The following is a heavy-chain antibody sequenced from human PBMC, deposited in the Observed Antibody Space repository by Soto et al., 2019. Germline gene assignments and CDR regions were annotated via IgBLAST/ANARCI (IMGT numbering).Heavy chain of an antibody. CDR1: GFTFGDYA. CDR3: TRDVAVAGTVEGEVGWFDP. CDR2: IRSKAYGGTT. J-gene: IGHJ5*02. Sequence: GGSLRLSCTASGFTFGDYAMSWFRQAPGKGLEWVGFIRSKAYGGTTEYAASVKGRFTISRDDSKSIAYLQMNSLKTEDTAVYYCTRDVAVAGTVEGEVGWFDPWGQGTLVTVSS. V-gene: IGHV3-49*03. D-gene: IGHD6-19*01.